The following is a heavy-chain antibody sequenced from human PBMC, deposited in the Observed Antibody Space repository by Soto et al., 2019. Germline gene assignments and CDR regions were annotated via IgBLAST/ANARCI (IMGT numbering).Heavy chain of an antibody. V-gene: IGHV4-59*01. CDR2: LYYGRSA. Sequence: QVQLQESGPGPVKPSETLSLTCAVSGDSISSYYCMWIRQPPGKGLESIGYLYYGRSANYNPSLTSRVTLSVDTSTNQCSLTLSSMTAAETAVYYCALRSMAVVPEYWGQGTLVTVSS. CDR3: ALRSMAVVPEY. J-gene: IGHJ4*02. D-gene: IGHD3-22*01. CDR1: GDSISSYY.